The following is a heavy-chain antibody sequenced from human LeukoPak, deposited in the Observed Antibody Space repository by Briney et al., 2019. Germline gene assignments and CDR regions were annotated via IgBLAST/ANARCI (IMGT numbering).Heavy chain of an antibody. D-gene: IGHD6-25*01. Sequence: SVKVSCKASGGTFSSYAISWVRQAPGQGLEWMGRIIPILGIANYAQKFQGRVTITADKSTSTAYMELSSLRSEDTAVYYCARDLWTASGAESGAANYWGQGTLVTVSS. CDR1: GGTFSSYA. J-gene: IGHJ4*02. CDR2: IIPILGIA. CDR3: ARDLWTASGAESGAANY. V-gene: IGHV1-69*04.